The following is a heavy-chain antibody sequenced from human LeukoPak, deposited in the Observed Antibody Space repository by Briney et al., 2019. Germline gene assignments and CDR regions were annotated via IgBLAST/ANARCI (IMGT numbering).Heavy chain of an antibody. Sequence: GGSLRLSCAASGLTFSSYWMSWVRQAPGKGLEWVANIKQDGSEKYYVDSVKGRFTISRDNAKNSLYLQMNSLRAEDTAVYYCARDFWSGSGLWGQGTLVTVSS. CDR3: ARDFWSGSGL. CDR2: IKQDGSEK. J-gene: IGHJ4*02. D-gene: IGHD3-3*01. V-gene: IGHV3-7*01. CDR1: GLTFSSYW.